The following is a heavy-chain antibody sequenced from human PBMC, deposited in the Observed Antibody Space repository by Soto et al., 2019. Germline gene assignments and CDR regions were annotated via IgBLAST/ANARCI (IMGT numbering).Heavy chain of an antibody. CDR2: ISYGGST. CDR3: SRGILV. V-gene: IGHV4-31*03. J-gene: IGHJ4*02. Sequence: QVQLQESGPGLVKPSQTLSLTCTVSGGSINSGGYCWSWIRQHPGKGLDWIGCISYGGSTSYNPSLKSRVTISVDTSKNQFSLKLTSVPAADTAVYYCSRGILVWGQGALITVSS. D-gene: IGHD5-18*01. CDR1: GGSINSGGYC.